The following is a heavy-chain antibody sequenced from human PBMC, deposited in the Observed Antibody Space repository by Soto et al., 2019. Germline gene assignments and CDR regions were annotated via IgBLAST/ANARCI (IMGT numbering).Heavy chain of an antibody. CDR3: ARRRGYSYDFDY. J-gene: IGHJ4*02. V-gene: IGHV5-10-1*01. CDR1: GYTFTNYW. CDR2: IDPSESRT. Sequence: PGESLKISCNCSGYTFTNYWLSWVRQKPGQGLEWMGRIDPSESRTKYNPSFEGHVTISVDGSISAAFLQWSSLKASDTAIYYCARRRGYSYDFDYWGQGTLVTVSS. D-gene: IGHD5-18*01.